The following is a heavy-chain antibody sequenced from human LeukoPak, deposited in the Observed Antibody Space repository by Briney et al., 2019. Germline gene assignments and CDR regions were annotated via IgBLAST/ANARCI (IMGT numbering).Heavy chain of an antibody. J-gene: IGHJ4*02. V-gene: IGHV4-39*01. CDR1: GGSISSSSDY. CDR2: IYYSGNT. D-gene: IGHD6-19*01. Sequence: SETLSLTCTVSGGSISSSSDYWGWIRQPPGKGLEWIGSIYYSGNTYYNPSLKSRVTISVDTSKKQFSLKLSSATAADTAVYYCASTPSGSSAWYYFDKWGQGTLVTVSS. CDR3: ASTPSGSSAWYYFDK.